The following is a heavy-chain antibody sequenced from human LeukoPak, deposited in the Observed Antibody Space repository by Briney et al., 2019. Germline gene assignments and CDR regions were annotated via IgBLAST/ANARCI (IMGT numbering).Heavy chain of an antibody. D-gene: IGHD4-17*01. V-gene: IGHV3-13*01. CDR3: ARGLNFYGDSPPFDY. J-gene: IGHJ4*02. Sequence: GGSLRLSCAASGFTFSSYDMHWVRQATGKGLEWVSAIGTAGDTYYPGSVKGRFTISRENAKNSLYLQMNSLRAGDTAVYYCARGLNFYGDSPPFDYWGQGTLVTVSS. CDR1: GFTFSSYD. CDR2: IGTAGDT.